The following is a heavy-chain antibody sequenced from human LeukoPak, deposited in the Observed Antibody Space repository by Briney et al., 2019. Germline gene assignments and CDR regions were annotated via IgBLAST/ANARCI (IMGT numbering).Heavy chain of an antibody. V-gene: IGHV1-69*13. Sequence: SVKVSCKASGGTLSSYAISWVRQAPGQGLEWMGGIIPIFGTANYAQKFQGRVTITADESTSTAYMELSSLRSEDTAVYYCARDRDPVGWELRVGFDYWGQGTLVTVSS. J-gene: IGHJ4*02. CDR2: IIPIFGTA. CDR1: GGTLSSYA. D-gene: IGHD1-26*01. CDR3: ARDRDPVGWELRVGFDY.